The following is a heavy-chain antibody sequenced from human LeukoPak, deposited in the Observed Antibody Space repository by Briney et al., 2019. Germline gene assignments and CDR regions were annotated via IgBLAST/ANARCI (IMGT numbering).Heavy chain of an antibody. D-gene: IGHD6-19*01. CDR2: INHSGST. J-gene: IGHJ6*03. CDR3: AKAVAGYYYYYMDV. V-gene: IGHV4-34*01. CDR1: GGSFSGYY. Sequence: PSETLSLTCAVYGGSFSGYYWSWLRQPPGKALEWIGEINHSGSTNYNPSLKSRVTISVDTSKNQFSLKLSSVTAADTAVYYCAKAVAGYYYYYMDVWGKGTTVTVSS.